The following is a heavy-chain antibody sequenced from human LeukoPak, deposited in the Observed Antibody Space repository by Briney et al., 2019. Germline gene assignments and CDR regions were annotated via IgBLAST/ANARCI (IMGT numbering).Heavy chain of an antibody. CDR3: ARDRDCSSTSCYIRAEYFQH. Sequence: GGSLRLSCAASGFIVSTNYMTWVRQAPGKGLEWVSVIHNGGSTYYADSVKGRFTLSIDNSKNMLYLQMNSLRVEDTAVYYCARDRDCSSTSCYIRAEYFQHWGQGTLVTVSS. CDR2: IHNGGST. CDR1: GFIVSTNY. V-gene: IGHV3-53*01. D-gene: IGHD2-2*02. J-gene: IGHJ1*01.